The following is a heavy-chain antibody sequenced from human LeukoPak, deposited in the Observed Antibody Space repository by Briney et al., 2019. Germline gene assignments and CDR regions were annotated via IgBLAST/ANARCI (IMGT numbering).Heavy chain of an antibody. V-gene: IGHV1-24*01. CDR3: ATWYYYDSSDYYLADY. D-gene: IGHD3-22*01. Sequence: EASVNVSCKVSGYTLTEFSMHWVRQAPGKGLEWMGGFDPEDGETIYAQELQGRVTMTQDTSTDTAYMELSSLRSEDTAVYYCATWYYYDSSDYYLADYWGQGTLVTVSS. J-gene: IGHJ4*02. CDR2: FDPEDGET. CDR1: GYTLTEFS.